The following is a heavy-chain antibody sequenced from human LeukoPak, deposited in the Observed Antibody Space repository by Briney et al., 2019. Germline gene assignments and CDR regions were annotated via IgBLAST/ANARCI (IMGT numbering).Heavy chain of an antibody. V-gene: IGHV4-39*01. CDR3: ARRYYGSSSFDY. CDR2: IYYSGST. D-gene: IGHD3-10*01. Sequence: SETLSLTCTVSGGSISSSSYYWGWMRQPPGKGLAWIGSIYYSGSTHYYPSLKSRVTISVDTSKNQFSLKVSSVTAADTAVYYCARRYYGSSSFDYWGQGTLVTVSS. J-gene: IGHJ4*02. CDR1: GGSISSSSYY.